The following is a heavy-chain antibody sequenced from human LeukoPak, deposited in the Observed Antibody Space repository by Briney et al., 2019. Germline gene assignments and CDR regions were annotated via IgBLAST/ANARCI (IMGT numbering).Heavy chain of an antibody. CDR3: ARGQIYGTGSYFFGH. D-gene: IGHD3-10*01. Sequence: GVSLRLSCAASGFTVTSNYMSWVRQTPGQGRLEWVSVIYTDGRTFYTGSVTGRFTISRDSSKNTLYLQMNSLRAEDTAVYYCARGQIYGTGSYFFGHWGQGTLVTVSS. V-gene: IGHV3-66*01. CDR2: IYTDGRT. CDR1: GFTVTSNY. J-gene: IGHJ4*02.